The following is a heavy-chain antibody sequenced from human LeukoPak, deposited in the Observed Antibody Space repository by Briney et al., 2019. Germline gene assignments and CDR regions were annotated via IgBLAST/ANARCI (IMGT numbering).Heavy chain of an antibody. CDR3: ATRPGGSDRYYAYFDY. D-gene: IGHD3-10*01. CDR1: GDSIRTYY. Sequence: SETLSLTCTVSGDSIRTYYWNWIRQPPGKGPEWIGYISDSGSTNYNLSLKSRVIMSVDTCKNQFSLRLSSVTAADTAVYYCATRPGGSDRYYAYFDYWGQGALVTVSS. CDR2: ISDSGST. V-gene: IGHV4-59*01. J-gene: IGHJ4*02.